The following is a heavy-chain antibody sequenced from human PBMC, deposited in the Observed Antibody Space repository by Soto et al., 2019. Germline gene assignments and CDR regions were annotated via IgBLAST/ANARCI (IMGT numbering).Heavy chain of an antibody. J-gene: IGHJ5*02. Sequence: QVQLVESGGGVVQPGSSLRLSCAASGFTFSSYALNWVRQAPGKALEGVAGISYDGSNKYYADSVKGRFTISRDNSKNTLYLQMNSRRTEDTAVYYCSKEFGPLETWGPGTLVTVSS. V-gene: IGHV3-30*18. CDR3: SKEFGPLET. D-gene: IGHD1-1*01. CDR1: GFTFSSYA. CDR2: ISYDGSNK.